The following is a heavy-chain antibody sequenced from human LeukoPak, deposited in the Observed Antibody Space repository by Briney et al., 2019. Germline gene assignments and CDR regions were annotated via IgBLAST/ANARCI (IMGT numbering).Heavy chain of an antibody. CDR1: RFTFSSYS. CDR2: ISSSGSYI. D-gene: IGHD3-9*01. Sequence: GGSLRLSCAASRFTFSSYSMNWVRQAPGKGLEWVSSISSSGSYIYHADSVKGRFTISRDNAKNSLYLQMNSLRAEDTAVYYCAKSTSPVRYFDSEDAFDIWGQGTMVTVSS. CDR3: AKSTSPVRYFDSEDAFDI. V-gene: IGHV3-21*01. J-gene: IGHJ3*02.